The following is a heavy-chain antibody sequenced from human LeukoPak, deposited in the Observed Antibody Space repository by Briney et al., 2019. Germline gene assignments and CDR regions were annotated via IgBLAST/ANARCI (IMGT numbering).Heavy chain of an antibody. CDR2: IYYSGST. Sequence: PSETLSLTCTVSGGSISSYYWSWIRQPPGKGLEWIGYIYYSGSTYYNPSLKSRVTISVDTSKNQFSLKLSSVTAADTAVYYCARAGVYGPIAWGQGTLVTVSS. D-gene: IGHD1-14*01. CDR1: GGSISSYY. V-gene: IGHV4-59*12. CDR3: ARAGVYGPIA. J-gene: IGHJ5*02.